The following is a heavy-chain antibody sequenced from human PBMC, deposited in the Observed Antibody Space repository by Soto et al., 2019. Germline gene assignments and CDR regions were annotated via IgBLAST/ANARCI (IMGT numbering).Heavy chain of an antibody. Sequence: QVQLVQSGAEVKKPGASVKVSCKASGYTFTSYAMHWVRQAPGQRLEWMGWINAGNGNTKYSQKFQGRVTITRDTSASTAYMELSSLRSEDTAVYYCARYLGTSRYGWFDPWGQGTLVTVSS. J-gene: IGHJ5*02. V-gene: IGHV1-3*01. D-gene: IGHD2-2*01. CDR1: GYTFTSYA. CDR2: INAGNGNT. CDR3: ARYLGTSRYGWFDP.